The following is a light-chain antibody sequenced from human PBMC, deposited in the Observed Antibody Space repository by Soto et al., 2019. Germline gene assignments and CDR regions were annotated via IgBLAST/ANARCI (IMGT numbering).Light chain of an antibody. V-gene: IGKV4-1*01. CDR1: QSVLFSPNNKNC. CDR3: QQYHSNPIT. CDR2: WAS. J-gene: IGKJ5*01. Sequence: DIVMTQSPDSLAVSLGERVTINCKSSQSVLFSPNNKNCLAWYQQKPGQPPKLLIYWASTRESGVPDRFSGSGSGTDFTLTISSPQAEDVAVYYCQQYHSNPITFGQGTRLEIK.